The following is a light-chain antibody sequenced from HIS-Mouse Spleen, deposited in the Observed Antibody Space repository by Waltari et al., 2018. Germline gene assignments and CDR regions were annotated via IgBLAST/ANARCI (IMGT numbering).Light chain of an antibody. V-gene: IGLV3-1*01. J-gene: IGLJ2*01. CDR2: QDS. CDR3: QAWDSSNVV. Sequence: SYELTQPPSVSVYPGQTASITCSGDKLGDKYACWYQQKPGQSPVLVIYQDSKRPSGIPARVSGSNSGNTATLTISGTQAMDEADYYCQAWDSSNVVFGGGTKLTVL. CDR1: KLGDKY.